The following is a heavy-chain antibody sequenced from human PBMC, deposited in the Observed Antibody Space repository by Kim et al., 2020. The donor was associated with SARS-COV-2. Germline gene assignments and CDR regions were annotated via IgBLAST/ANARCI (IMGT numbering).Heavy chain of an antibody. CDR3: ARVINTRWGDTTGEYFDL. CDR2: IYHSGST. Sequence: SETLSLTCAVSGGSISSGGYSWSWIRQPPGKGLEWIGYIYHSGSTYYNPSLKSRVTISVDRSKNQFSLKLSSVTAADTAVYYCARVINTRWGDTTGEYFDLWGRGTLVTVSS. D-gene: IGHD4-17*01. J-gene: IGHJ2*01. CDR1: GGSISSGGYS. V-gene: IGHV4-30-2*01.